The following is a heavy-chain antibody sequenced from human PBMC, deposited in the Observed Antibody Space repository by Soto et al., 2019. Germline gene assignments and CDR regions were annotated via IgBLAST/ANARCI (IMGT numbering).Heavy chain of an antibody. J-gene: IGHJ5*02. CDR3: AGGGVGECALLPRDA. V-gene: IGHV3-7*01. CDR1: WFTFSSYW. Sequence: GGSLRLSCAASWFTFSSYWMNWVRQAPEKGLEWVSNRKQDGSRKYDVDSVKGRFTISGDNAQNSLFLQVNRLRAEVTAIYSCAGGGVGECALLPRDAWGQRSRVTVSS. CDR2: RKQDGSRK. D-gene: IGHD3-16*01.